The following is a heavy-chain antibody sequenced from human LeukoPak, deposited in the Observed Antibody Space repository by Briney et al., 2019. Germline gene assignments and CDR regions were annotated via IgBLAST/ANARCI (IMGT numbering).Heavy chain of an antibody. CDR2: ISGSGGST. Sequence: GGSLRLACAASGFTFSSYAMSWVRQAPGKGLEWVSAISGSGGSTYYADSVKGRFTISRDNSKNTLYLQMNSLRAEDTAVYYCAKVGVPAAVYNSFDPWGQGTLVTVSS. D-gene: IGHD2-2*01. J-gene: IGHJ5*02. CDR3: AKVGVPAAVYNSFDP. V-gene: IGHV3-23*01. CDR1: GFTFSSYA.